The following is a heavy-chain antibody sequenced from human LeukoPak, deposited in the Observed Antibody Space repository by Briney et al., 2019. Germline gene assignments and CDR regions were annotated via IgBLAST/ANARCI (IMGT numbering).Heavy chain of an antibody. J-gene: IGHJ5*02. CDR3: ARGYGYTYGGWWFDT. CDR2: INTDGSRT. V-gene: IGHV3-74*01. D-gene: IGHD5-18*01. CDR1: GFTFSNHW. Sequence: GGSLRLSCAASGFTFSNHWMHWVRQAPGKGLVWVSRINTDGSRTSYADSVKGRFTISRDNARNTLYLQVNSLRAEDTAVYYCARGYGYTYGGWWFDTWGQGTLVTVSS.